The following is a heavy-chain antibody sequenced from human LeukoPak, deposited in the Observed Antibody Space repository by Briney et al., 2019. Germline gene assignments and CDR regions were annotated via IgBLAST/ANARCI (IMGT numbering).Heavy chain of an antibody. Sequence: GGALRLSRAASRFTFSSYAMSWVRQAPGKGLDGVSAISGSGGSTYYADSVKGRFTISRDNSKNTLYLQMNSLRAEDTAVYYCAKDRPWELLSDYWGQGTLVTVSS. V-gene: IGHV3-23*01. CDR3: AKDRPWELLSDY. CDR2: ISGSGGST. J-gene: IGHJ4*02. D-gene: IGHD1-26*01. CDR1: RFTFSSYA.